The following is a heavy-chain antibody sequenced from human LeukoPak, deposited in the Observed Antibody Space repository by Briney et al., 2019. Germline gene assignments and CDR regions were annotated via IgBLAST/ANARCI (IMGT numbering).Heavy chain of an antibody. CDR2: IDPNSGDT. CDR3: ARSGSTGYSLAY. J-gene: IGHJ4*02. V-gene: IGHV1-2*02. Sequence: GASVKVSCKASGYSFTAYVIHWVRQAPGQGLEWMGCIDPNSGDTKYAQKFQGRGSMPRDTSTRTAYMELSRLRSDDTAVYFCARSGSTGYSLAYWGQGTLVTVSS. CDR1: GYSFTAYV. D-gene: IGHD3-22*01.